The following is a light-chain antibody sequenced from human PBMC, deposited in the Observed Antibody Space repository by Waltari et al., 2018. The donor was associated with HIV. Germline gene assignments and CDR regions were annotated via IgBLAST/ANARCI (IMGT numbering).Light chain of an antibody. CDR2: EDS. V-gene: IGLV3-21*02. CDR1: NIGSKS. J-gene: IGLJ2*01. Sequence: SYVLTQPPSVSVAPGQTARITCGGNNIGSKSVHWYQQKPGQAPVLVVYEDSDRPSGIPERFSCSNSGNTATLTISRVEAGDEADYYCQVWDSSSDHTRVFGGGTKLTVL. CDR3: QVWDSSSDHTRV.